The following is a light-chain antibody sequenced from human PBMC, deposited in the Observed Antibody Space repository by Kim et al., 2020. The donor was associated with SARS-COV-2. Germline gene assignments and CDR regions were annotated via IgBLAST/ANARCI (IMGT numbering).Light chain of an antibody. J-gene: IGKJ4*01. CDR2: KAS. CDR3: QQFNTDSAVT. V-gene: IGKV1-5*03. CDR1: QSIDTW. Sequence: GDRVTITCRASQSIDTWLAWYQQKPGKAPNLLIYKASTLQSGVPSRFSGSGSGTEFTLTISSLQPDDFATYYCQQFNTDSAVTFGGGTKVDIK.